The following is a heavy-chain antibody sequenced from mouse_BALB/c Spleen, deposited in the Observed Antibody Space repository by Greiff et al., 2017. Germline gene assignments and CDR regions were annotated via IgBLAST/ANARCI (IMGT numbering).Heavy chain of an antibody. D-gene: IGHD3-3*01. CDR2: ISYSGST. J-gene: IGHJ4*01. V-gene: IGHV3-2*02. CDR3: ARLGQGYAMDY. CDR1: GYSITSDYA. Sequence: VQLKESGPGLVKPSQSLSLTCTVTGYSITSDYAWNWIRQFPGNKLEWMGYISYSGSTSYNPSLKSRISITRDTSKNQFFLQLNSVTTEDTATYYCARLGQGYAMDYWGQGTSVTVSS.